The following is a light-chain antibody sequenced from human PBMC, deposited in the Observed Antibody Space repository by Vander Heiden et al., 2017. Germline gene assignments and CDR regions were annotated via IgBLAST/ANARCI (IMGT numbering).Light chain of an antibody. V-gene: IGKV1-39*01. CDR2: AAS. CDR3: QQSDSTLSIT. J-gene: IGKJ5*01. Sequence: DIQMTQSPSSLSASVGDRVTITCRASQSISSYLNWYQQKPGKAPKLLIYAASSLQSGVPSRFSGSGYGTDFTLTISSRQQEDFAPYYCQQSDSTLSITFGQGTRLEIK. CDR1: QSISSY.